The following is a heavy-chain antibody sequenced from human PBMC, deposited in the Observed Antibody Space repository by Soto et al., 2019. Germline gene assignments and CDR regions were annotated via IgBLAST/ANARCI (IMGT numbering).Heavy chain of an antibody. CDR2: IYYSGST. Sequence: QVQLQESGPGLVKPSQTLSLTCTVSGGSISSGGYYWSWIRQHPGKGLEWIGYIYYSGSTYYNPSLKSRVTISVDTSKSQFSLKLSSVTAADTAVYFCARVLISSSWYCDYWGQGTLVTVSS. D-gene: IGHD6-13*01. J-gene: IGHJ4*02. CDR1: GGSISSGGYY. CDR3: ARVLISSSWYCDY. V-gene: IGHV4-31*03.